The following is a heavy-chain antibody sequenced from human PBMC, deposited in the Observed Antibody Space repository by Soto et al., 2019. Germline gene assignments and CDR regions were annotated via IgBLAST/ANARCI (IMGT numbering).Heavy chain of an antibody. Sequence: QVQLVQSGAEVKKPGSSVKVSCKASGGTFSSYTISWVRQAPGQGLEWMGRIIPILGIANYAQKFQGRVTITADKSTSTAYMELSSLRSEDTAVYYCARDLGLGYYDSSGYHAFDIWGQGTIVTVSS. CDR1: GGTFSSYT. D-gene: IGHD3-22*01. J-gene: IGHJ3*02. V-gene: IGHV1-69*08. CDR3: ARDLGLGYYDSSGYHAFDI. CDR2: IIPILGIA.